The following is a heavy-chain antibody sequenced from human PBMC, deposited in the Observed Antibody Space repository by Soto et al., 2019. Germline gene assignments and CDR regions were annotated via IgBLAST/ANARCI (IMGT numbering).Heavy chain of an antibody. CDR1: GFTFSSYA. CDR3: AKLRIGSVDY. V-gene: IGHV3-23*01. J-gene: IGHJ4*02. CDR2: ISGSGGST. Sequence: EVQLLESGGGLVQPGGSLSLSCAASGFTFSSYAMSWVRQAPGKGLEWVSAISGSGGSTYYADSVKGRFTISRDSSKKTLYLQMNSLRAEDTAVYDCAKLRIGSVDYWGQGTLVTVSS. D-gene: IGHD6-19*01.